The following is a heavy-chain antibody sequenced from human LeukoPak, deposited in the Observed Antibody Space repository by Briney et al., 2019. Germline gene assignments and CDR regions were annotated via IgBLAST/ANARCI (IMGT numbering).Heavy chain of an antibody. Sequence: GGSLRLSCAASGFTFSIYWMSWVRQAPGKGLEWVANIKQDGSEKYYVDSVKGRFTISRDNAKNSLYLQMNSLRAEDTAVYYCARDPPYYSYGYHYYMDVWGKGTTVTVSS. D-gene: IGHD5-18*01. CDR1: GFTFSIYW. CDR3: ARDPPYYSYGYHYYMDV. V-gene: IGHV3-7*01. J-gene: IGHJ6*03. CDR2: IKQDGSEK.